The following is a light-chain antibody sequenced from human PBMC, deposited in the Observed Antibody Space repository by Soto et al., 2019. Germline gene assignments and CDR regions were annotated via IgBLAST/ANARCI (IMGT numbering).Light chain of an antibody. J-gene: IGKJ4*01. CDR3: QQRSNWPLT. CDR1: QSVSSY. V-gene: IGKV3-11*01. CDR2: DAS. Sequence: ILLTQSPATLSLPRGRTAPLCCRASQSVSSYLAWYQQKPGQAPRLLIYDASNRATGIPARFSGSGSGTDFTLTISSLEPEDFAVYYCQQRSNWPLTFGGGTKVDIK.